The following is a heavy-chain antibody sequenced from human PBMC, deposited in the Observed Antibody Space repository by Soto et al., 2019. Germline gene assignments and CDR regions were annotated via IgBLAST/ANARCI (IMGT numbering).Heavy chain of an antibody. Sequence: GGSLRLSCAASGFTFSSYAMSWVRQAPGKGLEWVSAISGSGGSTYYADSVKGRFTISRDNSKNTLYLQMNSLRAEDTAVYYCAKPAGYSSGRVPPGVLDYWGQGTLVTVSS. J-gene: IGHJ4*02. CDR1: GFTFSSYA. V-gene: IGHV3-23*01. CDR2: ISGSGGST. D-gene: IGHD6-19*01. CDR3: AKPAGYSSGRVPPGVLDY.